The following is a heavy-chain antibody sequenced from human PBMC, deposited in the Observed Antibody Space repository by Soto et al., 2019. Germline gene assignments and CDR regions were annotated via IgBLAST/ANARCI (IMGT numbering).Heavy chain of an antibody. J-gene: IGHJ5*02. V-gene: IGHV3-7*01. CDR2: IKQDGSEK. CDR3: AASSSTSVYYDFWSGYYTYNWFDP. D-gene: IGHD3-3*01. Sequence: GGSLRLSCAASGFTFSSDWMSWVRQAPGKGLEWVANIKQDGSEKYYVDSVKGRFTISRDNAKNSLYLQMNSLRAEDTAVYYCAASSSTSVYYDFWSGYYTYNWFDPWGQGTLVTVSS. CDR1: GFTFSSDW.